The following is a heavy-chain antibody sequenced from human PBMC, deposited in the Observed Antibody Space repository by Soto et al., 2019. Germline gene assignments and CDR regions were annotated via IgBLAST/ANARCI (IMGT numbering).Heavy chain of an antibody. J-gene: IGHJ6*02. CDR1: GYTFTSYG. V-gene: IGHV1-18*04. Sequence: QGQLVQSGAEVKKPGASVKVSCKASGYTFTSYGIRWVRQAPGQGLEWMGWISAKKGNTQYAQKFQGRVTMTTDTSTSTAYMELRSLRSDDKDVYYCAKEILVPDFYVNGTDVWCQGTTFTVSS. CDR2: ISAKKGNT. CDR3: AKEILVPDFYVNGTDV. D-gene: IGHD2-21*02.